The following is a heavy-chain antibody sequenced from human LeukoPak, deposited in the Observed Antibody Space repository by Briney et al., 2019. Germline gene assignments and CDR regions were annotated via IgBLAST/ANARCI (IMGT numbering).Heavy chain of an antibody. CDR3: ARNGDSASVVD. CDR1: GGSISSGNW. D-gene: IGHD4-17*01. V-gene: IGHV4-4*02. Sequence: PSGTLSLTCAVPGGSISSGNWWSWVRPPPGKGLEWIGEIYHSGNTVYNPPLKSRVTISVDNSKNQFSLKLTSVTAADTAVYYCARNGDSASVVDWGQGTLVTVSS. CDR2: IYHSGNT. J-gene: IGHJ4*02.